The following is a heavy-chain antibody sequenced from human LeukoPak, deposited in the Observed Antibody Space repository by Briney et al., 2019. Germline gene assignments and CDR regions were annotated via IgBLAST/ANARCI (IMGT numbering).Heavy chain of an antibody. V-gene: IGHV4-59*12. D-gene: IGHD6-6*01. CDR1: GGSINNYY. CDR2: IYYSGSA. Sequence: PSETLSLTCTVSGGSINNYYWSWIRQPPGKGLEWIGYIYYSGSANYNPSLKSRVTISVDTSKNQFSLKLSSVTAADTAVYYCARVPPPEYSSSFPYWYFDLWGRGTLVTVSS. J-gene: IGHJ2*01. CDR3: ARVPPPEYSSSFPYWYFDL.